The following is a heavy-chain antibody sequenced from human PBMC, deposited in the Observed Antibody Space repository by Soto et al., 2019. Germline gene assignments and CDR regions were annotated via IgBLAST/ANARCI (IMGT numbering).Heavy chain of an antibody. CDR2: IIPILGIA. D-gene: IGHD2-2*01. CDR3: ARVSCSSTSCYHFDY. Sequence: SVKVSCKASGGTFSSYTISWVRQAPGQGLEWMGRIIPILGIANYARKFQGRVTITADKSTSTAYMELSSLRSEDTAVYYCARVSCSSTSCYHFDYWGQGTLVTVSS. V-gene: IGHV1-69*02. J-gene: IGHJ4*02. CDR1: GGTFSSYT.